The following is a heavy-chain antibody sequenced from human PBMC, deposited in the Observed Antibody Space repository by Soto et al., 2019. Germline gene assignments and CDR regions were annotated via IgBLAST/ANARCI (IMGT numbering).Heavy chain of an antibody. CDR2: IWYDGSNK. V-gene: IGHV3-33*01. Sequence: PGGSLRLSCAASGFTFSSYGMHWVRQAPGKGLEWVAVIWYDGSNKYYADSVKGRFTISRDNSKNTLYLQMNSLRAEDTAVYYCASVSYYYDSTGFSDYWGQGTLVTVSS. CDR1: GFTFSSYG. D-gene: IGHD3-22*01. J-gene: IGHJ4*02. CDR3: ASVSYYYDSTGFSDY.